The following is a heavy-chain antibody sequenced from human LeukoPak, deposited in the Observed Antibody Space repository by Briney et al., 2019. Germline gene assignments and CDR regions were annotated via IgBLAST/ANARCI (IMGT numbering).Heavy chain of an antibody. V-gene: IGHV3-30*19. J-gene: IGHJ4*02. CDR1: GFTFSSYG. CDR3: AREPRGYSGYDFVY. CDR2: ISYDGSNK. D-gene: IGHD5-12*01. Sequence: GGSLRLSCAASGFTFSSYGMHWVRQAPGKGLEWVAVISYDGSNKYYADSVKGRFTISRDNSKNTLYLQMNSLRAEDTAVYYCAREPRGYSGYDFVYWGQGTLVTVSS.